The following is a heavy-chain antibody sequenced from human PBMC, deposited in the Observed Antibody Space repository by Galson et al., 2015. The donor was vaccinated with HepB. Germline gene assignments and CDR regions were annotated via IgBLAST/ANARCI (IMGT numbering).Heavy chain of an antibody. CDR2: MNPRSDYT. J-gene: IGHJ4*02. Sequence: SVKVSCKASGSTFSGYDMMWVRQATGQGLEWMGWMNPRSDYTGYAEKFQGRVIMTGDSSISTAYMELTSLTLEDTGVYYCVRGLDPDYWGQGTLVTVSS. CDR3: VRGLDPDY. CDR1: GSTFSGYD. V-gene: IGHV1-8*01.